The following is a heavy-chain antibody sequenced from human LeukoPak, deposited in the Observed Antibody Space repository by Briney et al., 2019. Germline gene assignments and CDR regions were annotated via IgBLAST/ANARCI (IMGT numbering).Heavy chain of an antibody. D-gene: IGHD3-9*01. CDR3: AAVDPRRYYYYMDA. V-gene: IGHV3-21*01. Sequence: GGSLRLSCAASGFTFSSYSMNWVRQAPGKGLEWVSSISSSSSYIYYADSVKGRFTISRDNAKNSLYLQMNSLRAEDTAVYYCAAVDPRRYYYYMDAWGKGTTVTVSS. CDR2: ISSSSSYI. CDR1: GFTFSSYS. J-gene: IGHJ6*03.